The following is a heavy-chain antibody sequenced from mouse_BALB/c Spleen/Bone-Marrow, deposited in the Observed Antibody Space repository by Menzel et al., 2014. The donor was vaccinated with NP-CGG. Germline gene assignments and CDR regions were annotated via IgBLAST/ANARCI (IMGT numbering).Heavy chain of an antibody. J-gene: IGHJ4*01. Sequence: VHVKQSGTVLARPGASVKMSCKASGYTFTSYWMHWVKQRPGQGLEWIGAIYPGNSDTSYNQKFKGKAKLTAVTSTSTAYMELSSLTNEDSAVYYCTGGKDYYAMDYWGQETSVTVSS. CDR1: GYTFTSYW. D-gene: IGHD1-3*01. CDR3: TGGKDYYAMDY. V-gene: IGHV1-5*01. CDR2: IYPGNSDT.